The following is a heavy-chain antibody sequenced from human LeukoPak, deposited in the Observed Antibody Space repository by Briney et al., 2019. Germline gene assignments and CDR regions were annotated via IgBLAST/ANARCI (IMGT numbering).Heavy chain of an antibody. CDR2: ISYHGSNK. Sequence: PGGSLRLSGAASGFTFSSYVMYWVRQAPGKGLEWVALISYHGSNKNYADSVKGRFTISRDNSKNTLYLQMNSLRAEDTAVYYCAKDLADSSPSGLDYWGQGTLVTVSS. V-gene: IGHV3-30*18. J-gene: IGHJ4*02. CDR3: AKDLADSSPSGLDY. D-gene: IGHD6-6*01. CDR1: GFTFSSYV.